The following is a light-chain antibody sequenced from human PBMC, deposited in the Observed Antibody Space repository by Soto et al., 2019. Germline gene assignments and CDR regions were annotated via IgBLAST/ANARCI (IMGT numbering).Light chain of an antibody. Sequence: EIVMTQSPATLSVSPGERDTLSCRASQSVSSSFAWYQQKPGQAPRLLIYGASTRATGIPARFGGSGSGTEFTLNISSLQSEDFAVYYCKQYNNWWTFGQGTKVEI. CDR2: GAS. V-gene: IGKV3-15*01. CDR3: KQYNNWWT. J-gene: IGKJ1*01. CDR1: QSVSSS.